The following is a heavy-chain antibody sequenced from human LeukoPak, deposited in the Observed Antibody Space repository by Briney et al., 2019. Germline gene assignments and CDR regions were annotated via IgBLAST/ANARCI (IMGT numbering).Heavy chain of an antibody. D-gene: IGHD1-26*01. J-gene: IGHJ4*02. Sequence: SETLSLTCTVSGGSISSSSYYWGWIRQPPGKGLEWIGSIYYSGSTYYNPSLKSRVTISVDTSKNQFSLKLSSVTAADTAVYYCASLRERSYYARGFDYWGQGTLVTVSS. V-gene: IGHV4-39*01. CDR1: GGSISSSSYY. CDR2: IYYSGST. CDR3: ASLRERSYYARGFDY.